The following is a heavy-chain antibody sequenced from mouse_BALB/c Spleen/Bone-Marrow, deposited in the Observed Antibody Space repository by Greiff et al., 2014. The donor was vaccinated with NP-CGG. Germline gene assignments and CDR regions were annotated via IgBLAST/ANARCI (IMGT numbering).Heavy chain of an antibody. CDR1: GFDFNRYW. CDR2: INPDSSTI. CDR3: TRNGYYGWSAY. Sequence: DVQLVESGGGLVQPGGSLKLSCAASGFDFNRYWMTWVRQAPGKGLEWIGEINPDSSTINYTPSLKDKFIISRDNAKNTLYLQMSKVRSEDTGLYYCTRNGYYGWSAYWGQGTLVTVSA. J-gene: IGHJ3*01. V-gene: IGHV4-1*02. D-gene: IGHD2-3*01.